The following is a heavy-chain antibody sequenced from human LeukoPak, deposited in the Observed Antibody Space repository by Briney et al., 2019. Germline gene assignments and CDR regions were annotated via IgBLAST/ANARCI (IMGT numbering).Heavy chain of an antibody. CDR3: ARQSSSLYDY. J-gene: IGHJ4*02. CDR1: GGSISNYY. V-gene: IGHV4-59*08. CDR2: IYYSGTT. Sequence: SSETLSLTCTISGGSISNYYWSWIRQPPGKGLEWIGYIYYSGTTNYNPSLRSRVTISVDTSKNQFSLKLSSVTAADTAVYYCARQSSSLYDYWGQGTLVTVSS. D-gene: IGHD6-13*01.